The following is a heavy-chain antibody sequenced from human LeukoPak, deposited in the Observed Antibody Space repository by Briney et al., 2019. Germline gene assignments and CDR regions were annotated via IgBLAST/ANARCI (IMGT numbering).Heavy chain of an antibody. J-gene: IGHJ4*02. CDR2: IKQDGSTK. CDR3: ARDSPDGYFFDY. CDR1: GFTFNNYW. V-gene: IGHV3-7*01. Sequence: GGSLRLSCAASGFTFNNYWMSWVRQAPGKGLEWVANIKQDGSTKYYADSVKGRFTISRANAKNSLFLQMHSLRDEDTAVYYCARDSPDGYFFDYWGQGTLVTVSS.